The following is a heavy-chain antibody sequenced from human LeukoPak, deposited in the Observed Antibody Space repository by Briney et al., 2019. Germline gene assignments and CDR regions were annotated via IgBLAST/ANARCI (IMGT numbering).Heavy chain of an antibody. CDR1: GFTFSSYW. V-gene: IGHV3-7*01. CDR3: ARERGYYGSGSWGYYYYGMDV. D-gene: IGHD3-10*01. Sequence: GGSLRLSCAASGFTFSSYWMSWVRQAPGKGLEWVANIKQDGSEKYDVDSVKGRFTIPRDNAKNSLYLQMNSLRAEDTAVYYCARERGYYGSGSWGYYYYGMDVWGQGTTVTVSS. J-gene: IGHJ6*02. CDR2: IKQDGSEK.